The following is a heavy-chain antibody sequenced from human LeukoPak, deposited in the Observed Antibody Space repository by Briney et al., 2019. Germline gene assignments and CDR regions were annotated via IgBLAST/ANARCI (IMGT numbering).Heavy chain of an antibody. CDR1: GVSISNNYFY. CDR2: VHHTGST. D-gene: IGHD1-26*01. J-gene: IGHJ4*02. CDR3: ATLGLLRGAGFNLATHFDY. V-gene: IGHV4-39*01. Sequence: SETLSLTCTVSGVSISNNYFYWAWIRQPPGKGLELIGYVHHTGSTFHNSSLKSRVTISADTSQNQFSLSLTSVTAADTAVYYCATLGLLRGAGFNLATHFDYWGQGTLVTVS.